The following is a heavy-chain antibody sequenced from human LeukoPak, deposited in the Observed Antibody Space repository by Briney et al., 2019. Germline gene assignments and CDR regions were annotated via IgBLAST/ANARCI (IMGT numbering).Heavy chain of an antibody. Sequence: GASVKVSCKASGYTFNNYDISWVRQAPGQGLEWMGGIIPIFGTANYAQKFQGRVTITADKSTSTAYMELSSLRSEDTAVYYCASILWSGYLRDAFDIWGQGTMVTVSS. CDR2: IIPIFGTA. V-gene: IGHV1-69*06. J-gene: IGHJ3*02. D-gene: IGHD3-3*01. CDR1: GYTFNNYD. CDR3: ASILWSGYLRDAFDI.